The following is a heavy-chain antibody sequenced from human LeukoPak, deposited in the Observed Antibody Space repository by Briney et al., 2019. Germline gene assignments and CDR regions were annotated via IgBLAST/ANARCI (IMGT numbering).Heavy chain of an antibody. V-gene: IGHV4-59*01. CDR1: GGSLSSYY. CDR2: IYYSGST. D-gene: IGHD6-19*01. CDR3: ASTPRQQWLVWGWFDP. J-gene: IGHJ5*02. Sequence: PSETLSLTCTVSGGSLSSYYWSWIRQPPGKGLEWIGYIYYSGSTNYNPSLKSRVTISVDTSKNQFSLKLSSVTAADTAVYYCASTPRQQWLVWGWFDPWGQGTLVTVSS.